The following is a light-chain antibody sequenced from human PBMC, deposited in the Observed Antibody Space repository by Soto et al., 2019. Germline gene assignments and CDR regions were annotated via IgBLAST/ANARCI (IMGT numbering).Light chain of an antibody. CDR3: SSYTSSNTLDV. J-gene: IGLJ7*01. CDR2: EVS. CDR1: SRDVGGSNY. V-gene: IGLV2-14*01. Sequence: QSALIQPASVSGSPGQSITISCTGTSRDVGGSNYVSWYQHHPHRAPKLLIYEVSYRPSGVSSRFSGSKSGNTASLTISGLQAEDDADYYCSSYTSSNTLDVLGVGTQLTVL.